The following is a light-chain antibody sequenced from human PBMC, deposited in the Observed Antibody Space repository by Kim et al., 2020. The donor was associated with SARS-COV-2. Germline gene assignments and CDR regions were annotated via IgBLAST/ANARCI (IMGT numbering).Light chain of an antibody. CDR2: GAS. V-gene: IGKV3-15*01. CDR3: QQYNTGPET. J-gene: IGKJ1*01. Sequence: IVMTQSPATLSVSPGERATLSCRASQNVNSNLAWYQQKPGQAPRLLIYGASTRASGIPARFSGTESGTEFTLTISSLQSEDYAVYYCQQYNTGPETFGQGTKVEIK. CDR1: QNVNSN.